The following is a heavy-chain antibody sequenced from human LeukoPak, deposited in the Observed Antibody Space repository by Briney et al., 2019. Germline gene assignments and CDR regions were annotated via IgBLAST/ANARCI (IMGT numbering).Heavy chain of an antibody. Sequence: VQPGGSLRLSCAASGFTFSGYEMNWVRQAPGKGLEWVSYISRSGTIISYADSVRGRLTISRDNAKNSLYLQMNSLRAEDTAVYYCARERDDYYFDYWGQGTLVTVSS. CDR1: GFTFSGYE. J-gene: IGHJ4*02. CDR2: ISRSGTII. CDR3: ARERDDYYFDY. D-gene: IGHD3-3*01. V-gene: IGHV3-48*03.